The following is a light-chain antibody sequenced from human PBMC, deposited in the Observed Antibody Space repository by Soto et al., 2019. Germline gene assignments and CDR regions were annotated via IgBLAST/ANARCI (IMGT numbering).Light chain of an antibody. V-gene: IGKV3-20*01. Sequence: EIVLTQSPGTLSLSPGERATLSCRASQSVSSSYLAWYQQKPGQAPRLLIYGASSRATGIPDRFSGSGSGTDFTRTISRLEPEDFAVYYCQQYGSSPVTFGKGTKLESK. CDR2: GAS. CDR3: QQYGSSPVT. J-gene: IGKJ2*01. CDR1: QSVSSSY.